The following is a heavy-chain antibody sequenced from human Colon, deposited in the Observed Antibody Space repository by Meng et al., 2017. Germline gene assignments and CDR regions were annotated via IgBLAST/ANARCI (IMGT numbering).Heavy chain of an antibody. CDR3: ARHGGWHFDY. CDR1: GGSISSSNY. Sequence: QVEQQDSGPGLVEPSGTLSLTSAVSGGSISSSNYWSWVRQPPGKGLEWIGQIYLSGSPSYNPSLESRVTISVDKSKNQLSLRLTSVTAADTAIYYCARHGGWHFDYWGQGTLVTVSS. CDR2: IYLSGSP. J-gene: IGHJ4*02. V-gene: IGHV4-4*02. D-gene: IGHD6-19*01.